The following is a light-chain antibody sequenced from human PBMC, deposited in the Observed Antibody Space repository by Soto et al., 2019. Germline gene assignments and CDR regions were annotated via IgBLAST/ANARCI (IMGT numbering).Light chain of an antibody. CDR3: QQRSSWPPIT. J-gene: IGKJ5*01. CDR1: QSVSSY. CDR2: DAS. Sequence: EIVLTQSPVTLSLSPGERATLSCRASQSVSSYLAWYQQKPGQAPRLLIYDASNRATDIPARFSGSGSGTDFTLTISSLEPEDFAVYYCQQRSSWPPITFGQGTRLEIK. V-gene: IGKV3-11*01.